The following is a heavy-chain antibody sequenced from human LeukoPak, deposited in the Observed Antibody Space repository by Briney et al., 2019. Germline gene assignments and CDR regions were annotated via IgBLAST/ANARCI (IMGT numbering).Heavy chain of an antibody. CDR1: GGSISSYY. CDR3: ARSEDDFWSGSQGSWFDP. D-gene: IGHD3-3*01. CDR2: IYYSGST. V-gene: IGHV4-59*01. J-gene: IGHJ5*02. Sequence: SETLSLTCTVSGGSISSYYWSWIRQPPGKGLEWIGYIYYSGSTNYNPSLKSRVTISVDTSKNQFSLKLSPVTAEDTAVYYCARSEDDFWSGSQGSWFDPWGQGTLVTVSS.